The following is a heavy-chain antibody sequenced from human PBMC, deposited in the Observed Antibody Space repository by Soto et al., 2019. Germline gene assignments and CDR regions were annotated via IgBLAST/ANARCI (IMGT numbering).Heavy chain of an antibody. CDR1: GGSISSGGYY. V-gene: IGHV4-31*03. CDR2: IHHSGST. CDR3: VRGVLS. Sequence: QVQLQESGPGLVKASQTLSLTCNVSGGSISSGGYYWTWIRQHPGKGLEWIGNIHHSGSTFYNPSPKSRVSISVDTYKNQFSLKLSSVTAADTAVYFCVRGVLSWGQGTLVTVSS. J-gene: IGHJ1*01. D-gene: IGHD3-10*01.